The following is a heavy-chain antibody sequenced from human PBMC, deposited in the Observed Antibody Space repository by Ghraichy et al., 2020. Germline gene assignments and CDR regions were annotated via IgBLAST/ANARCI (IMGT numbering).Heavy chain of an antibody. CDR2: INHSGST. J-gene: IGHJ6*02. D-gene: IGHD6-13*01. CDR1: GGSFSGYY. CDR3: ARGGVAAAGIEGGGYYYYGMDV. Sequence: SETLSLTCAVYGGSFSGYYWSWIRQPPGKGLEWIGEINHSGSTNYNPSLKSRVTISVDTSKNQFSLKLSSVTAADTAVYYCARGGVAAAGIEGGGYYYYGMDVWGQGTTVTVSS. V-gene: IGHV4-34*01.